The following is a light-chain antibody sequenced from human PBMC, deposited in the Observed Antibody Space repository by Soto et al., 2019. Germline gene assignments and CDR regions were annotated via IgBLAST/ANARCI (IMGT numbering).Light chain of an antibody. V-gene: IGLV8-61*01. CDR3: VLYMGSGVLV. J-gene: IGLJ3*02. CDR2: NTN. Sequence: QTVVTQEPSFSVSPGRTVTLTCGLISGSVSKSYYPSWYQQTPGQAPLTLIYNTNTRSSGVPDRFSGSILGNKAALTITGAQTHDEADYYCVLYMGSGVLVFGGGTKLTVL. CDR1: SGSVSKSYY.